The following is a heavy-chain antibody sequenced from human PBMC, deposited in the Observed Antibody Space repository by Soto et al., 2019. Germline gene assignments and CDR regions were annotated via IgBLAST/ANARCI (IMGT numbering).Heavy chain of an antibody. D-gene: IGHD3-10*01. J-gene: IGHJ4*02. CDR3: ARSDSSRELFERMYYFDY. CDR1: GFTFSSYW. Sequence: EVQLVESGGGLVQPGGSLRLSCAASGFTFSSYWMHWVRQAPGKGLVWVSRLNSDGSSTSYTDSVKGPFTISRDNAKNMLYPHMTSLMADHTAVYYCARSDSSRELFERMYYFDYWGQGTMVTVYS. V-gene: IGHV3-74*01. CDR2: LNSDGSST.